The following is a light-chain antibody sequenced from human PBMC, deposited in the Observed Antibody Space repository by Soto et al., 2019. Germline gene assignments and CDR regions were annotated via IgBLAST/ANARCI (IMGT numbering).Light chain of an antibody. V-gene: IGKV1-27*01. CDR2: AAS. CDR1: EDFGHY. CDR3: QKYSSALWT. Sequence: DIQMTQSPSSLSASVGDRVSIYCRATEDFGHYLTWYQQKPGEVPKLLIYAASTLQAGVPSRFSGSGSGTDITLTISSLQPEDFATYYCQKYSSALWTFGQGTKVEIK. J-gene: IGKJ1*01.